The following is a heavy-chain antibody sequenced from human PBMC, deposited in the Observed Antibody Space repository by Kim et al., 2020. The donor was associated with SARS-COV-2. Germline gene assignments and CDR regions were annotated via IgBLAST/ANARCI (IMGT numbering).Heavy chain of an antibody. J-gene: IGHJ3*02. Sequence: SETLSLTCTVSGGSISSSSYYWGWIRQPPGKGLEWIGSIYYSGSTYYNPSLKSRVTISVDTSKNQFSLKLSSVTAADTAVYYCARDSGDYVWGSYRSDAFDIWGQGTMVTVSS. CDR3: ARDSGDYVWGSYRSDAFDI. V-gene: IGHV4-39*07. CDR2: IYYSGST. CDR1: GGSISSSSYY. D-gene: IGHD3-16*02.